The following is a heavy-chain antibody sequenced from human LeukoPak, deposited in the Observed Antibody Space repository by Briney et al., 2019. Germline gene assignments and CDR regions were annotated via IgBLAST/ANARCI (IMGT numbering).Heavy chain of an antibody. CDR2: IKQDGSEK. D-gene: IGHD5-12*01. CDR3: ARVYSGYEDFDY. CDR1: GFTFSSYW. V-gene: IGHV3-7*04. Sequence: GGSLKLSCVGSGFTFSSYWMSWVRQAPGKGLEWVANIKQDGSEKYYVDSVKGRFTISRDNAKNSLYLQMNSLRAEDTAVYYCARVYSGYEDFDYWGQGTLVTVSS. J-gene: IGHJ4*02.